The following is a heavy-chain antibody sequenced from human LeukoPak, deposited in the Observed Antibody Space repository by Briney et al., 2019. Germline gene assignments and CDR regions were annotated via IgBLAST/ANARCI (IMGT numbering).Heavy chain of an antibody. D-gene: IGHD6-13*01. J-gene: IGHJ4*02. CDR3: ARARSSSWYGGYETYYFDY. V-gene: IGHV1-2*02. Sequence: GASVKVSCKASGYTFTGYYMHWVRQAPGQGLEWMGWINPNSGGTNYAQKFQGRVTMTRDTSISTAYMELSRLRSDDTAVYYCARARSSSWYGGYETYYFDYWGQGTLVTVSS. CDR1: GYTFTGYY. CDR2: INPNSGGT.